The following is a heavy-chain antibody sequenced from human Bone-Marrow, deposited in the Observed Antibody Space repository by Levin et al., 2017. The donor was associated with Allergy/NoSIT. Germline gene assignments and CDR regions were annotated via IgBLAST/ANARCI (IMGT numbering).Heavy chain of an antibody. Sequence: GGSLRLSCKASGDTFSNFMICWVRQAPGQGLEWMGRIIPMFGVANYAPKFQGRVTITADRSTNTAYMELNTLRSEDTAVYYCARDSLRLGDLSPDLWGPGTLVTVSS. D-gene: IGHD3-16*02. V-gene: IGHV1-69*04. CDR2: IIPMFGVA. J-gene: IGHJ5*02. CDR3: ARDSLRLGDLSPDL. CDR1: GDTFSNFM.